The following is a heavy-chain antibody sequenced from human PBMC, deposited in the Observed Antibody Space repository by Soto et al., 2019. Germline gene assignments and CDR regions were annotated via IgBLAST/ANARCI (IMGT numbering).Heavy chain of an antibody. D-gene: IGHD3-22*01. CDR2: VYHTGST. CDR1: AYSISSGYY. V-gene: IGHV4-38-2*01. CDR3: ASSFHDSFFDF. J-gene: IGHJ4*02. Sequence: PSETLSLTCFVSAYSISSGYYWGWIRQPPGKGLEWIGSVYHTGSTYYNPSLKSRVTISVDTSKNQFSLKLSSVTAADTAVYYCASSFHDSFFDFWGQGTRVTVSS.